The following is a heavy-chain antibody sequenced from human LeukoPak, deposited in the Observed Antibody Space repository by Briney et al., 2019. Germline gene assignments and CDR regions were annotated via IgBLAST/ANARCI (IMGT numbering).Heavy chain of an antibody. CDR3: ARMVWRSRPFDY. CDR2: IKQDGSEK. CDR1: GFTFSNYW. D-gene: IGHD3-10*01. Sequence: PGGSLRLSCAASGFTFSNYWMSWVRQAPGMGLEWVANIKQDGSEKWYVDSVKGRFTISRDNAKNSVYLQTNSLRAEDTAVYYCARMVWRSRPFDYWGQGTLVTVSS. J-gene: IGHJ4*02. V-gene: IGHV3-7*01.